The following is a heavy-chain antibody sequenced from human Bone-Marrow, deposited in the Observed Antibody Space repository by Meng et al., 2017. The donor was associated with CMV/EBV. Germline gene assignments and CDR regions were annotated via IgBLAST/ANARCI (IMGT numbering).Heavy chain of an antibody. CDR2: IIPIFGTA. CDR3: ARGKLQYCSSTSCYKENKRWFDP. V-gene: IGHV1-69*05. Sequence: SVKVSCKASGGTFSSYAISWVRQAPGQGLEWMGGIIPIFGTANYAQKFQGRVTITTDESTSTAYMELSSLRSDDTAVYYCARGKLQYCSSTSCYKENKRWFDPWGQGTLVTVSS. D-gene: IGHD2-2*02. J-gene: IGHJ5*02. CDR1: GGTFSSYA.